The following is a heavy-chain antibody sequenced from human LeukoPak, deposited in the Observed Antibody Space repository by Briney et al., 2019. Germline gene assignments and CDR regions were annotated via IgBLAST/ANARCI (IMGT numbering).Heavy chain of an antibody. J-gene: IGHJ4*02. Sequence: GGSLRLSCAASGFTFSDYYMSWIRQAPGKGLEWVSYISSSGSTIHYADSVKGRFTISRDNAKNSLYLQMNSLRAEDTAVYYCARAGYYYDSSGYYYERWGQGTLVTVSS. D-gene: IGHD3-22*01. CDR1: GFTFSDYY. V-gene: IGHV3-11*01. CDR2: ISSSGSTI. CDR3: ARAGYYYDSSGYYYER.